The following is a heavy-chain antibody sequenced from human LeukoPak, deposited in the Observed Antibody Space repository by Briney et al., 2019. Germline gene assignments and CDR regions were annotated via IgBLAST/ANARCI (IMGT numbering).Heavy chain of an antibody. Sequence: SGGSLRLSCAASGFTFSSYSMHWVRQAPGKGLEWLTLISYHGSNQEYTDSVKGHFTISRDNSKNTLFLQMNSLKTEDTAVYFCARSPERLGQGYLDSWGQGTLVTVSS. CDR2: ISYHGSNQ. J-gene: IGHJ4*02. CDR3: ARSPERLGQGYLDS. D-gene: IGHD3/OR15-3a*01. V-gene: IGHV3-30*04. CDR1: GFTFSSYS.